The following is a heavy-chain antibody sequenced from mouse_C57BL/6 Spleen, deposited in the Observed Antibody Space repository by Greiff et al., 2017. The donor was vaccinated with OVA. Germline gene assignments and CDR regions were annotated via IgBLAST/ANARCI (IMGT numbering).Heavy chain of an antibody. CDR2: IWSGGST. V-gene: IGHV2-2*01. J-gene: IGHJ4*01. D-gene: IGHD4-1*01. CDR3: ARNGRGYYYAMDY. Sequence: QVQLKESGPGLVQPSQSLSITCTVSGFSLTSYGVHWVRQSPGTGLEWLGVIWSGGSTDYNAAFISRLSISKDNSKSQVFFKMNSLQADDTAIYYCARNGRGYYYAMDYWGQGTSVTVSS. CDR1: GFSLTSYG.